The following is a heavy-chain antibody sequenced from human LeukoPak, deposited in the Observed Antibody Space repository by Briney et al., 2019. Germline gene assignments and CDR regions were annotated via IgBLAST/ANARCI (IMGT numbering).Heavy chain of an antibody. D-gene: IGHD6-19*01. CDR2: IRYDGTNK. CDR1: GFTFSTYG. Sequence: GGSLRLSCAASGFTFSTYGMHWVRQPPGKGLEWVAFIRYDGTNKYYADSVKGRFTISRDNAKNSLYLQMNSLRAEDTAVYYCARPNSSGWYGHYYYYMDVWGKGTTVTISS. V-gene: IGHV3-30*02. J-gene: IGHJ6*03. CDR3: ARPNSSGWYGHYYYYMDV.